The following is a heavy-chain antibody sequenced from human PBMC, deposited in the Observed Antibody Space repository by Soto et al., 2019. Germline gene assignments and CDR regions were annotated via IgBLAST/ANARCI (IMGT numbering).Heavy chain of an antibody. CDR2: IYYSGST. CDR3: ASQFSLGYCSGGSCHPIDAFDI. J-gene: IGHJ3*02. CDR1: GGSISSSSYY. V-gene: IGHV4-39*01. Sequence: SETLSLTCTVSGGSISSSSYYWGWIRQPPGKGLEWIGSIYYSGSTYYNPSLKSRVTISVDTSKNQFSLKLSSVTAADTAVYYCASQFSLGYCSGGSCHPIDAFDIWGQGTMVTVSS. D-gene: IGHD2-15*01.